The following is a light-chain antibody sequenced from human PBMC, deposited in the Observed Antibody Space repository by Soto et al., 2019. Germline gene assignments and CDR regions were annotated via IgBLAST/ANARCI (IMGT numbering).Light chain of an antibody. CDR2: DVS. CDR3: SSYTTAYTWM. CDR1: RSDVGYYDY. J-gene: IGLJ3*02. Sequence: QSALTQPASVSGSPGQSITISCIATRSDVGYYDYVSWYQQHPGKAPKLVIYDVSHRPSGVSNRFSGSKSGNTASLIISGLQAEDEGDYYCSSYTTAYTWMFGGGTKLTVL. V-gene: IGLV2-14*01.